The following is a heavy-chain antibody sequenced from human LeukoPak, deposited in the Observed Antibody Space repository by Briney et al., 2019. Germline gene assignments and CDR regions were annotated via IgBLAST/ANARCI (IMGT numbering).Heavy chain of an antibody. CDR2: ISSSGSTI. D-gene: IGHD1-26*01. V-gene: IGHV3-48*03. J-gene: IGHJ5*02. CDR3: ARSLVVGATYPYH. CDR1: GFTFSSYE. Sequence: GGSLRLSCAASGFTFSSYEMNWVRQAPGKGLEWVSYISSSGSTIYYTDSVKGRFTISRDNAKNSLYLQMNSLRAEDTAVYYCARSLVVGATYPYHWGQGTLVTVSS.